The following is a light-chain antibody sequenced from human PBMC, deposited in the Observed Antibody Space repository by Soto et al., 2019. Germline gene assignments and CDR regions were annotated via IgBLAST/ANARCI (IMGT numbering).Light chain of an antibody. Sequence: QSVLTQPASVSGSPGQSITISCTGTSSDVGGYNYVSWYQQHPGKAPKLMIYEVSTRPSGVSNRFSGSKSGNTASLTISGLQAEDEADYYCSSYTSSSMLVFGGGTKLTVL. CDR1: SSDVGGYNY. CDR2: EVS. J-gene: IGLJ3*02. CDR3: SSYTSSSMLV. V-gene: IGLV2-14*01.